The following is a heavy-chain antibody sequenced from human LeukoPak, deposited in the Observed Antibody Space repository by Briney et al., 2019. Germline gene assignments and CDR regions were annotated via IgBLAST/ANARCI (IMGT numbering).Heavy chain of an antibody. J-gene: IGHJ4*02. CDR1: GFTVSINY. V-gene: IGHV3-53*01. CDR2: IYTTAKT. Sequence: GGSLRLSCAASGFTVSINYMSWVRQAPGEGLERVSVIYTTAKTFYADSVKGRFSISRDNSKNTVYLQMNSLRAEDTAVYYCAKVSPTGRAFDCWGQGTLVTVSS. CDR3: AKVSPTGRAFDC. D-gene: IGHD1-1*01.